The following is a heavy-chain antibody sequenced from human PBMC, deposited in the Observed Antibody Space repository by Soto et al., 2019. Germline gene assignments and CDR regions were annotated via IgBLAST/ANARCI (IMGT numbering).Heavy chain of an antibody. CDR2: IVVGSGNT. CDR1: GFTFTSSA. Sequence: SVKVSCKASGFTFTSSAMQWVRQARGQRLEWIGWIVVGSGNTNYAQKFQERVTITRDMSTGTAYMELSILSAEDAAVFYDVADFYGLGLYRFYMYGWRKGTSVIVSS. D-gene: IGHD3-10*01. J-gene: IGHJ6*03. V-gene: IGHV1-58*02. CDR3: VADFYGLGLYRFYMYG.